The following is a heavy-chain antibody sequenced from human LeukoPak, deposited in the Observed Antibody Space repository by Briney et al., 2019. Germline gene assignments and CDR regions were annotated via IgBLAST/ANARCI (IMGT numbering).Heavy chain of an antibody. CDR2: IHYSGST. J-gene: IGHJ4*02. D-gene: IGHD4-17*01. Sequence: SETLSLTCTVSGGSVSSGNYYWSWIRQPPGKGLEWIGYIHYSGSTNYSPSLKSRVTISVDTSKNQFSLKLRSVTAAVTAVYYCARENDYGDYFHFDNWGQGTLVTVSS. CDR3: ARENDYGDYFHFDN. CDR1: GGSVSSGNYY. V-gene: IGHV4-61*01.